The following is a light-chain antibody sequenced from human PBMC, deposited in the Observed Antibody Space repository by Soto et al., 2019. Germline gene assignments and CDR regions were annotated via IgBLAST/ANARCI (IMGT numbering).Light chain of an antibody. V-gene: IGLV1-51*02. CDR1: SSNIGNNY. CDR3: GTLGV. Sequence: QSVLTQPPSVSAAPGQKVTISCSGSSSNIGNNYVSWYQQLPGTAPKLLIYENNKRPSGIPDRFSGSKSGTSATLGITGLQTGDEADYYCGTLGVFGGGTQLTVL. J-gene: IGLJ2*01. CDR2: ENN.